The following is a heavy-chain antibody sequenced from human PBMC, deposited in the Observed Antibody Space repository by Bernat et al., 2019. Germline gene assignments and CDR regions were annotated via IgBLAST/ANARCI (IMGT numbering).Heavy chain of an antibody. V-gene: IGHV3-30-3*01. D-gene: IGHD3-3*01. Sequence: QVQLVESGGGVVQPGRSLRLSCAASGFTFSSYAMHWVRQAPGKGLERVAVISYDGSNKYYSDSRKGRFTISRDNSKNTLYLQMNSLGAEDTAVYYCARGLWIFGVVEPTTYSRGAFDIWGQGTMVTVSS. CDR3: ARGLWIFGVVEPTTYSRGAFDI. CDR2: ISYDGSNK. J-gene: IGHJ3*02. CDR1: GFTFSSYA.